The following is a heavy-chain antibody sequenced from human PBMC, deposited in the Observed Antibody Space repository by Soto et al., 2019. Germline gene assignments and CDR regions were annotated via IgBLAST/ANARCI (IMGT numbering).Heavy chain of an antibody. D-gene: IGHD2-2*01. CDR3: ARGLSSTSCS. V-gene: IGHV4-34*01. CDR2: INHSGST. CDR1: GGSFSGYY. J-gene: IGHJ4*02. Sequence: SETLSLTCAVYGGSFSGYYWSWIRQPPGKGLEWIGEINHSGSTNYNPSLKSRVTISVDTSKNQFSLKLSSVTAADTAVYYCARGLSSTSCSWGQGTLVTVSS.